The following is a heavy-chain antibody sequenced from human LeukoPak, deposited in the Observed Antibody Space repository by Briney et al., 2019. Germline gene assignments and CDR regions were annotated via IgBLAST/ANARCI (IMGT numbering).Heavy chain of an antibody. J-gene: IGHJ4*02. D-gene: IGHD6-19*01. V-gene: IGHV4-59*01. CDR1: SGSITGYY. CDR2: VYATGTT. CDR3: ARVGSGGAWFDF. Sequence: SETLSHTCTVSSGSITGYYWSWIRQPPGKGLEWIAYVYATGTTNYNPSLKTRATISIDTSKNQLSLTLTSLTATDTAVYYCARVGSGGAWFDFWGQGALVSISS.